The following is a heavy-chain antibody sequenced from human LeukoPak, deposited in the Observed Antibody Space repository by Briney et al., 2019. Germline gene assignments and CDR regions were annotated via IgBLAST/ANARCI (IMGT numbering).Heavy chain of an antibody. Sequence: GGSLRLSCAASGFTVSSNYMSWVRQAPGKGLEWVSVIYSGGSTYYADSVKGRFTISRDNSKNTLYLQMNSLRAEDTAVYYCARDLGATSHFDYWGQGTLVTVSS. CDR1: GFTVSSNY. J-gene: IGHJ4*02. CDR2: IYSGGST. D-gene: IGHD1-26*01. V-gene: IGHV3-53*01. CDR3: ARDLGATSHFDY.